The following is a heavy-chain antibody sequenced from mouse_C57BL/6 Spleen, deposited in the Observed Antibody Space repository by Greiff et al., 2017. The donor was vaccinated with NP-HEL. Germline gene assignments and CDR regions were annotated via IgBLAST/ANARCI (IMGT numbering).Heavy chain of an antibody. D-gene: IGHD1-1*02. J-gene: IGHJ1*03. CDR3: TRGGIYGYWYFDV. CDR2: IDPETGGT. CDR1: GYTFTDYE. V-gene: IGHV1-15*01. Sequence: VQLQQSGAELVRPGASVTLSCKASGYTFTDYEMHWVKQTPVHGLEWIGAIDPETGGTAYNQKFKGKAILTADKSSSTAYMELRSLTSEDSAVYYCTRGGIYGYWYFDVWGTGTTVTVSS.